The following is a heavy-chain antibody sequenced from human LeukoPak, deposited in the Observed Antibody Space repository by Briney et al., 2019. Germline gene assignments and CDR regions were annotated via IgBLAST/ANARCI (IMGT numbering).Heavy chain of an antibody. CDR1: GGSISSYF. D-gene: IGHD1-1*01. Sequence: SETLSLTCTVSGGSISSYFWSWIRQPPGKGLEWIGYIYYSGSANYNPSLKSRVTISVDTSKNQFSLKLSSVTAADTAVYYCARATKRQLLGAFDIWGQGTMVTVSS. J-gene: IGHJ3*02. V-gene: IGHV4-59*01. CDR3: ARATKRQLLGAFDI. CDR2: IYYSGSA.